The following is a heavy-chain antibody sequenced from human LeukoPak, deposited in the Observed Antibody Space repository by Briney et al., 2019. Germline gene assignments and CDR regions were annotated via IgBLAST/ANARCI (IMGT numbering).Heavy chain of an antibody. Sequence: MSGGPLSLSCAPSGFTLRDYYMTWLPQAPGKGLEGVSYISSSSNTIYYTDSVKGRFTISRDNAKNSMYLQMNSLRDEDTAVYYCARDDRAPGYGWFDPWGQGTLVTVSS. D-gene: IGHD5-12*01. CDR1: GFTLRDYY. CDR2: ISSSSNTI. V-gene: IGHV3-11*04. CDR3: ARDDRAPGYGWFDP. J-gene: IGHJ5*02.